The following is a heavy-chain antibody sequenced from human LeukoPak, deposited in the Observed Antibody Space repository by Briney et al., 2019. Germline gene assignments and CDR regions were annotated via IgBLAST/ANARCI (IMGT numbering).Heavy chain of an antibody. Sequence: GGSLRLSCAASGFTFSSYAMHWVRQAPGKGLEWVAVISYDGSNKYYADSVKGRFTISRDNSKNTLYLQMNSLRAEDTAVYYCAKVADYYDSNGYFDYWGQGTLVTVSS. D-gene: IGHD3-22*01. CDR2: ISYDGSNK. CDR3: AKVADYYDSNGYFDY. CDR1: GFTFSSYA. V-gene: IGHV3-30-3*01. J-gene: IGHJ4*02.